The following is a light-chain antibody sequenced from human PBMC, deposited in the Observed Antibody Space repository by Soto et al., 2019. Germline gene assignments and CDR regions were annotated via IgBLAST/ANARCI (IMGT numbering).Light chain of an antibody. CDR3: GTWDSSLSAVV. CDR1: SSNIGNNY. V-gene: IGLV1-51*01. Sequence: QSVLTQPPSVSAAPGQKVTISCSGSSSNIGNNYVSWYQRLPGTAPKLLIYDNNKRPSGSPDRFSGSKSGTSATLGITGLQTGDEADYYCGTWDSSLSAVVFGGGTKLTVL. CDR2: DNN. J-gene: IGLJ2*01.